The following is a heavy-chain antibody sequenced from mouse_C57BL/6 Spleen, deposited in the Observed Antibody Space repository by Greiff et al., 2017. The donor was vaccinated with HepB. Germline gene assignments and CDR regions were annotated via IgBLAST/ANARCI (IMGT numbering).Heavy chain of an antibody. J-gene: IGHJ2*01. CDR2: IYIGNGYT. CDR3: ARSDSNYVNFDY. Sequence: DVKLQESGAELVRPGSSVKMSCKTSGYTFTSYGINWVKQRPGQGLEWIGYIYIGNGYTEYKEKFKGKATLTSDTSSSTAYMQLSSLTSEDSAIYFCARSDSNYVNFDYWGQGTTLTVSS. D-gene: IGHD2-5*01. V-gene: IGHV1-58*01. CDR1: GYTFTSYG.